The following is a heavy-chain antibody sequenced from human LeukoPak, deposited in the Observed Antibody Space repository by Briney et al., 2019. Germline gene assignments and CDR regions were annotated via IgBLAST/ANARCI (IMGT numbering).Heavy chain of an antibody. J-gene: IGHJ4*02. Sequence: PGGSLRLSCAVFGFTFSSYAMSWVRQAPGKGLEWVSAISGSGGSTYYADSVKGRFTISRDNSKNTLYLQMNSLRAEDTAVYYCATDRGWRTSGYYLYYFEYWGQGTLVTYSS. CDR3: ATDRGWRTSGYYLYYFEY. V-gene: IGHV3-23*01. CDR1: GFTFSSYA. D-gene: IGHD3-3*01. CDR2: ISGSGGST.